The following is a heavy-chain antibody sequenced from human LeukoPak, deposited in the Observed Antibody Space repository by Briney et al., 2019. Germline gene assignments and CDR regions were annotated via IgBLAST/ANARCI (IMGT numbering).Heavy chain of an antibody. J-gene: IGHJ3*02. CDR1: GFTFSSYS. V-gene: IGHV3-48*04. Sequence: GGSLRLSCAASGFTFSSYSMNWVRQAPGKGLEWVSYISSSSTIYYADSVKGRFTISRDNAKNSLYLQMNSLRAEDTAVYYCASGAFDIWGQGTMVTVSS. CDR3: ASGAFDI. CDR2: ISSSSTI.